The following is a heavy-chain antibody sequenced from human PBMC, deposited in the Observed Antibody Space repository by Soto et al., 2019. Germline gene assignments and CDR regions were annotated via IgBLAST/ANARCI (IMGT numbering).Heavy chain of an antibody. J-gene: IGHJ4*02. CDR2: IIPIFGTA. CDR3: ARDGGRHSGGIDY. Sequence: QVQLVNSGAEVKKPGSWVKVSCKASGGTFSSYSINWVRQAPGQGLEWMGEIIPIFGTANYAQKFQGRVTITADESTSTAYMELSSLRSEDTAVYYCARDGGRHSGGIDYWGQGTLVTVSS. V-gene: IGHV1-69*01. D-gene: IGHD1-26*01. CDR1: GGTFSSYS.